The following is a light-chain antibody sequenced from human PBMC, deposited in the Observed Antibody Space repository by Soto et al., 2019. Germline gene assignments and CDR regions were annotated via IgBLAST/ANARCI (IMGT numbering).Light chain of an antibody. CDR1: SSKNGSNT. CDR2: SNN. J-gene: IGLJ2*01. CDR3: VAWDDSLNGYVV. Sequence: QSVLTQPPSASGTPGQRVTISCSGSSSKNGSNTVNWYQQLPGTAPKLVIYSNNQRPSGVSDRFSGSKSGTSASLAIIGLQSEDEADYYCVAWDDSLNGYVVFGGGTKVTVL. V-gene: IGLV1-44*01.